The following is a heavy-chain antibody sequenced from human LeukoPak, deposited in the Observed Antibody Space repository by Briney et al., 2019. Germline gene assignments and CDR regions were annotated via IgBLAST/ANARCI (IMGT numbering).Heavy chain of an antibody. CDR3: AKAGGSGSYFRFDP. Sequence: GGSLRLSFAASGFTFSSYAMSWVRQAPGKGLEWVSAISGSGGSTYYADSVKGRFTISRDNSKNTLYLQMNSLRAEDTAVYYCAKAGGSGSYFRFDPWGQGTLVTVSS. D-gene: IGHD3-10*01. J-gene: IGHJ5*02. CDR2: ISGSGGST. V-gene: IGHV3-23*01. CDR1: GFTFSSYA.